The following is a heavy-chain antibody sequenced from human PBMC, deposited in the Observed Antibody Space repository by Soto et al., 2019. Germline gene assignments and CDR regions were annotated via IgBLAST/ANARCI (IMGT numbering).Heavy chain of an antibody. D-gene: IGHD3-3*01. CDR1: GGTFSTYT. V-gene: IGHV1-69*02. CDR3: SLVTWSAETFDI. Sequence: QVQLVQSGAEVKKPGSSVKVSCKASGGTFSTYTVVWVRQAPGQGLEWVGRILPMLDITNSAQRFQGRVTMTADKSTNTAYLELTRLRSEDTAVYFCSLVTWSAETFDIWGRGTMVTVSS. CDR2: ILPMLDIT. J-gene: IGHJ3*02.